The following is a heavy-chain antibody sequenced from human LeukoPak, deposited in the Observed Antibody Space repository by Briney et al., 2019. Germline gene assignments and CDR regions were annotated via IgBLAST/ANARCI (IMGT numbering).Heavy chain of an antibody. D-gene: IGHD5-24*01. CDR1: GFTFSSAW. J-gene: IGHJ4*02. V-gene: IGHV3-7*01. CDR2: VNQDGSGK. Sequence: GGSLRLSCAASGFTFSSAWMSWVRQAPGKGLEWVANVNQDGSGKYYVDSVKGRFTISKDNAKNSLYLQMNSLRAEDTAVYYCTSANYGPAYWGQGTLVTVSS. CDR3: TSANYGPAY.